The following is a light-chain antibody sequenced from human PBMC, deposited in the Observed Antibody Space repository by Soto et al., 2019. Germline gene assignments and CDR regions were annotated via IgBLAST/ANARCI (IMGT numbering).Light chain of an antibody. V-gene: IGLV1-51*01. CDR3: ATWDGSLPAEV. J-gene: IGLJ2*01. Sequence: QSVLTQPPSVSADPGQKVTISCSGSSSNIGNNYVSWYQQLPGTAPKLLIYDNNKRPSGIPDRFSGSKSGTSGTLDITGRQTGDEADYYCATWDGSLPAEVFGGGTQLTVL. CDR1: SSNIGNNY. CDR2: DNN.